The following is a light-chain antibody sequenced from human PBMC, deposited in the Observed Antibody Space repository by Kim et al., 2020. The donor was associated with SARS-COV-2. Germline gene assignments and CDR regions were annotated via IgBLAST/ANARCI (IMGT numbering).Light chain of an antibody. CDR1: SVRNKY. V-gene: IGLV3-19*01. J-gene: IGLJ1*01. CDR2: EEN. Sequence: GQKGRIRCKGDSVRNKYERWNKDKAGQAPRIVIYEENKRTSGNPERFAGSSAGNTASWTITGTQVEDEADYYCIARDSPNKKDVLGSGTKVTVL. CDR3: IARDSPNKKDV.